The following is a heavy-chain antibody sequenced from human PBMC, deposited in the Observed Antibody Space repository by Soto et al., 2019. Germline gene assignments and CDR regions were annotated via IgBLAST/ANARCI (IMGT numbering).Heavy chain of an antibody. CDR1: GGSISSGDYY. CDR3: ARGPLDYYDSSGPHD. CDR2: IYYSGST. D-gene: IGHD3-22*01. V-gene: IGHV4-30-4*01. Sequence: QVQLQESGPGLVKPSQTLSLTCTVSGGSISSGDYYWSWIRQPPGKGLEWIGYIYYSGSTYYNPSIKSRVTTSVDTSKNQFSMKLSSVTAADTAVYYCARGPLDYYDSSGPHDWGQGTLVTVSS. J-gene: IGHJ4*02.